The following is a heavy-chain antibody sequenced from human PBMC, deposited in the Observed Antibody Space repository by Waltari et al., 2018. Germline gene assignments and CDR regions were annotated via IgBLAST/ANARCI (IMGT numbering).Heavy chain of an antibody. CDR3: VRLEDCSGPGGNCYSSDSFALDV. D-gene: IGHD2-21*02. V-gene: IGHV4-34*02. CDR2: INHAGNR. Sequence: QVQLQQWGAGLLQPSETLSLTCGVYGGSFSGYYWGWIRQPPGKGLEWIGEINHAGNRNYNPSLRSRVTMLVDTSRSQFSLKLSSMTAADTALYYCVRLEDCSGPGGNCYSSDSFALDVWGQGTTVTVSS. J-gene: IGHJ6*02. CDR1: GGSFSGYY.